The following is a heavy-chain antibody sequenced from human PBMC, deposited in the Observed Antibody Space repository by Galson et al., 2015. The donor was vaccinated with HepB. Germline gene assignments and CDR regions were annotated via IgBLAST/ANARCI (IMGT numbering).Heavy chain of an antibody. CDR2: IRSKAYGGTT. CDR3: TTYYRSSDGPVFQH. CDR1: GFTLGDYA. V-gene: IGHV3-49*03. D-gene: IGHD6-19*01. Sequence: SLRLSCAGSGFTLGDYAMSWFRQAPGKGLEWVGFIRSKAYGGTTEDAASVKGRFTISRDDSKSIAYLQMSSLKIEDTAVYYCTTYYRSSDGPVFQHWGQGTLVTVSS. J-gene: IGHJ1*01.